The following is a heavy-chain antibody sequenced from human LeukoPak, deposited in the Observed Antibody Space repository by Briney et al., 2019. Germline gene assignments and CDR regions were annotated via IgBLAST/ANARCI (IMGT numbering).Heavy chain of an antibody. CDR1: GFTFSSYG. D-gene: IGHD3-3*01. CDR2: IRYDGSNK. CDR3: AKGRPYYDFWSGYADFDY. Sequence: GGSLRLSCAASGFTFSSYGMHWVRQAPGKGLEWVAFIRYDGSNKYYADSVKGRFTISRDNSKNTLYLQMNSLRAEDTAVYYCAKGRPYYDFWSGYADFDYWGQGTLVTVSS. J-gene: IGHJ4*02. V-gene: IGHV3-30*02.